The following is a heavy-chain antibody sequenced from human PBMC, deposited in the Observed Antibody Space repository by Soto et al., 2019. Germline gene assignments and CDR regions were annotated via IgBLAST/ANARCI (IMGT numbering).Heavy chain of an antibody. CDR3: ARDGLYSSGSFDY. V-gene: IGHV3-7*03. Sequence: PGGSLRLSCAASGFTFSSYAMSWVRRAPGKGLEWVANIKQDGSEKYYVDSVKGRFTISRDNAKNSLYLQMNSLRAEDTAVYYCARDGLYSSGSFDYWGQGTLVTVSS. J-gene: IGHJ4*02. D-gene: IGHD6-19*01. CDR1: GFTFSSYA. CDR2: IKQDGSEK.